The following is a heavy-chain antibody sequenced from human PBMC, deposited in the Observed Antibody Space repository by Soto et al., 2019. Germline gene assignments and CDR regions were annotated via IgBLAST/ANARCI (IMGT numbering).Heavy chain of an antibody. CDR3: ARDSVVVVVAATTYYYYYYGMDV. D-gene: IGHD2-15*01. J-gene: IGHJ6*02. CDR1: GFTVSSNY. CDR2: IYSGGST. V-gene: IGHV3-66*01. Sequence: GGSLRLSCAASGFTVSSNYMSWVRQAPGKGLEWVSVIYSGGSTYYADSVKGRFTISRDNSKNTLYLQMNSLRAEDTAVYYCARDSVVVVVAATTYYYYYYGMDVWGQGTTVTVSS.